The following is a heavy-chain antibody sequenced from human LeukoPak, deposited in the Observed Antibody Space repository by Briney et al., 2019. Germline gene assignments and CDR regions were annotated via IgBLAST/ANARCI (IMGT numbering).Heavy chain of an antibody. V-gene: IGHV1-24*01. Sequence: PAASVKVSCKVSGYTLTELSMHWVRQAPGKGLEWMGGFDPEDGETIYAQKFQGRVTMTEDTSTDTAYMELSSLRSEDTAVYYCATTGNRSSYLSYNWFDPWGQGTLVTVSS. CDR3: ATTGNRSSYLSYNWFDP. CDR1: GYTLTELS. J-gene: IGHJ5*02. CDR2: FDPEDGET. D-gene: IGHD6-13*01.